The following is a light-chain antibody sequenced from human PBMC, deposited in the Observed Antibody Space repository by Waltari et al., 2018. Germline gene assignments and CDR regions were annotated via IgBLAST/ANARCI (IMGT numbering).Light chain of an antibody. J-gene: IGLJ6*01. CDR3: QSYDNDLTDV. CDR1: TSNIGGLS. Sequence: QSVLTQPPSVSGAPGQRVTISCTGRNSTSNIGGLSVQWFQQLPGTAPKLLIYDNNTRPSGISARFSGSHSGLSASLTITGLLPEDEADYFCQSYDNDLTDVFGGGTKLTVL. CDR2: DNN. V-gene: IGLV1-40*01.